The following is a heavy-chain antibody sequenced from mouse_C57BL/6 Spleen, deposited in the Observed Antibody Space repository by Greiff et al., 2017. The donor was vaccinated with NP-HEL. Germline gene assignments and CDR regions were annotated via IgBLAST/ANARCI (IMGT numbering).Heavy chain of an antibody. CDR3: AITTVVARNAMDY. CDR1: GYTFTSYW. D-gene: IGHD1-1*01. Sequence: QVHVKQPGAELVRPGSSVKLSCKASGYTFTSYWMDWVKQRPGQGLEWIGNIYPSDSETHYNQKFKDKATLTVDKSSSTAYMQLSSLTSEDSAVYYCAITTVVARNAMDYWGQGTSVTVSS. V-gene: IGHV1-61*01. CDR2: IYPSDSET. J-gene: IGHJ4*01.